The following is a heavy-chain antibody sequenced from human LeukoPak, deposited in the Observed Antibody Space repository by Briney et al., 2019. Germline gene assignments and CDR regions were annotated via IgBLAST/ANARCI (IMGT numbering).Heavy chain of an antibody. D-gene: IGHD4-17*01. CDR1: GGSISSSSYY. J-gene: IGHJ4*02. Sequence: SETLSLTCTVSGGSISSSSYYWGWIRQPPGKGLEWIGRIYYSGSTYYNPSLKSRVTISGDTSKNQFSLKLSSVTAADTAVYYCAAMTTVTMYSYFFDSWGQGTLLTVSS. V-gene: IGHV4-39*07. CDR2: IYYSGST. CDR3: AAMTTVTMYSYFFDS.